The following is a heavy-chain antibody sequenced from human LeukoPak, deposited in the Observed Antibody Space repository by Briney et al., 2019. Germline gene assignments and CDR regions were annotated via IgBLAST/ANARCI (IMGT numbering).Heavy chain of an antibody. Sequence: SGPALVKPTQTLTLTCTLSGFSLSTSGMCVSWIRQPPGKALEWLARIDWDDDKFYSTSLKTRLTISKDTSKNQVVLIMTNMDPVDTATYYCARMRTSTSSYEGLCAFDIWGPGTMVTVSS. CDR3: ARMRTSTSSYEGLCAFDI. J-gene: IGHJ3*02. D-gene: IGHD2-2*01. V-gene: IGHV2-70*17. CDR1: GFSLSTSGMC. CDR2: IDWDDDK.